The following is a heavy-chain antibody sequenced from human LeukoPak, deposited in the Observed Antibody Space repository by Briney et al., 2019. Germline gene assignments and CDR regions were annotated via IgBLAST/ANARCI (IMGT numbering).Heavy chain of an antibody. Sequence: GGSLRLSCAASGFTFSGYWMCWVRRGPGKGLEWVANIKKDGSEKYYVDSVKGRFTISRDNAERSLHLQMDSLRAEDMDVYYCARIRDNVFDYWGQGTLVTVSS. CDR1: GFTFSGYW. V-gene: IGHV3-7*05. CDR3: ARIRDNVFDY. D-gene: IGHD1-1*01. J-gene: IGHJ4*02. CDR2: IKKDGSEK.